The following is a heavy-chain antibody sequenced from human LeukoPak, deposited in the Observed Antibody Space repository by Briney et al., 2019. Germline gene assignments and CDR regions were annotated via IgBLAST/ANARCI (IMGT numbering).Heavy chain of an antibody. V-gene: IGHV3-30*02. D-gene: IGHD2-2*01. Sequence: GGSLRLSCAASGFTFSSYGMHWVRQGPGKGLEWVAFIRYDGSNKYYADSVKGRFTISRDNSKNMLYLEMNSPRAEDTAMYYCAREEDCTITSCYPKYWGQGTLVTVSS. CDR1: GFTFSSYG. J-gene: IGHJ4*02. CDR2: IRYDGSNK. CDR3: AREEDCTITSCYPKY.